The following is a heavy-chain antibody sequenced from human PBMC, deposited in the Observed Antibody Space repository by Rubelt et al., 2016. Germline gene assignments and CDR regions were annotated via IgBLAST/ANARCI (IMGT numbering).Heavy chain of an antibody. Sequence: QLQLQESGPGVVKPSETLSLTCTVSGGSISSSTYYWGWIRQPPGKGLEWVGCVHYNGATHYNPSLESRVAMSVDTSKNQFSLSRRVVTAADTAVYYCARVGGRAVAGTSNWFGPWGQGTLVIVSA. V-gene: IGHV4-39*07. J-gene: IGHJ5*02. CDR3: ARVGGRAVAGTSNWFGP. CDR2: VHYNGAT. D-gene: IGHD6-19*01. CDR1: GGSISSSTYY.